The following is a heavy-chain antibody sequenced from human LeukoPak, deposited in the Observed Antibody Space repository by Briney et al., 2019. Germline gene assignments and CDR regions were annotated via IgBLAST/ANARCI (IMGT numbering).Heavy chain of an antibody. Sequence: SETLSLTCTVSGGSMSSSTYYWGWIRQPPGKGLEGIGSIYHSGSTYYNPSLKSRVTIYVDTSKIQYSLKLSSVTAADTAVYYCARHLGIQLWFRDYWGEGTLVTVSS. V-gene: IGHV4-39*01. D-gene: IGHD5-18*01. CDR3: ARHLGIQLWFRDY. CDR1: GGSMSSSTYY. CDR2: IYHSGST. J-gene: IGHJ4*02.